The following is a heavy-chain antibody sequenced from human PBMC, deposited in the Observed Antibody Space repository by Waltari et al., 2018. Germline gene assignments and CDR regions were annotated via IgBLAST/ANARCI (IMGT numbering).Heavy chain of an antibody. J-gene: IGHJ4*02. CDR2: IRYDGSIT. CDR3: AKDGYYGSGTYKGMYYFDY. CDR1: GFRFSSLS. Sequence: QVQLVESGGGVVQPGGSLRLSCAASGFRFSSLSMHWVRQAAGKGLDWVAFIRYDGSITYYGDSVKGRFTISRDNSKNTLYLQMNRLRVEDTAVYYCAKDGYYGSGTYKGMYYFDYWGQGTLVTVSS. V-gene: IGHV3-30*02. D-gene: IGHD3-10*01.